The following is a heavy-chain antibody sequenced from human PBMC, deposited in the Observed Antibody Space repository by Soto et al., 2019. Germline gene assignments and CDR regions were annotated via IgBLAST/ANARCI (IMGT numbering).Heavy chain of an antibody. CDR1: GASISSSSYY. D-gene: IGHD3-10*01. CDR3: ATTSGHYYGSGSFSRMDV. V-gene: IGHV4-39*01. Sequence: SETLSLTCTVSGASISSSSYYWCLIRQPPGKVLELIWIIYYSGSTYYNPSLNSRVTIAVYTSKNQFSLTMSPVTAGETAVYSCATTSGHYYGSGSFSRMDVWGQGTPVTVSS. J-gene: IGHJ6*02. CDR2: IYYSGST.